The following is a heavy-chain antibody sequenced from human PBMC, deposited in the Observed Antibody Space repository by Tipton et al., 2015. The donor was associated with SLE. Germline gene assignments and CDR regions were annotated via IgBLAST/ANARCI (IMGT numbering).Heavy chain of an antibody. J-gene: IGHJ4*02. CDR3: AGGSQLGTFDY. V-gene: IGHV4-59*01. CDR2: ISYSGST. Sequence: TLSLTCTVSGGSISSYYWSWIRQPPGKGLEWIGYISYSGSTNYNPSLKSRVTISVDTSKNQFSLKLRSVTAADTAVYYCAGGSQLGTFDYWGQGTLVTVSS. CDR1: GGSISSYY. D-gene: IGHD6-13*01.